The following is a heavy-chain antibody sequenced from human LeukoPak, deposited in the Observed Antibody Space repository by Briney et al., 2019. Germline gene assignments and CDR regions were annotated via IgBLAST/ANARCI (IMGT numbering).Heavy chain of an antibody. Sequence: SQTLSLACAIYGGSISSTSFTSNWIRQSPGKGLEWIGTVYDSGRTKYSPTFNSRVTISVATSKTQFSLPLTSVRAADTAFYFCARFARNWSHTTNDYSYYLDVWGKGTSVTVSS. D-gene: IGHD1-14*01. CDR2: VYDSGRT. CDR3: ARFARNWSHTTNDYSYYLDV. CDR1: GGSISSTSFT. V-gene: IGHV4-39*01. J-gene: IGHJ6*03.